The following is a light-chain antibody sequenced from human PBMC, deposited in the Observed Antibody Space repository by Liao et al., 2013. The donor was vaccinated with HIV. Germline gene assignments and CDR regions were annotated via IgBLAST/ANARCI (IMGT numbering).Light chain of an antibody. CDR1: KLGDKY. V-gene: IGLV3-1*01. CDR3: QAWDTSTGV. Sequence: YELTQPPSVSVSPGQTASITCSGNKLGDKYAYWYQQKPGQSPVLVIYQDTKRPSGIPERFSGSNSGNTATLTISGTQAMDEADYYCQAWDTSTGVFGTGTKVTVL. CDR2: QDT. J-gene: IGLJ1*01.